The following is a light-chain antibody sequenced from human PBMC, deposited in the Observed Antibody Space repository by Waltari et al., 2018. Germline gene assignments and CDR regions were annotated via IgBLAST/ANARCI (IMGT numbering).Light chain of an antibody. J-gene: IGKJ2*01. CDR1: QSVSSY. CDR3: QQRSNWPPLYT. Sequence: IVLTQSPATLSLSPGERATLSCRASQSVSSYLAWYQQKPGQAPRLLIYDASNRATGIPARFSGSGSGTDFTLTISSLEPEDFAVYDCQQRSNWPPLYTFGQGTKLEI. V-gene: IGKV3-11*01. CDR2: DAS.